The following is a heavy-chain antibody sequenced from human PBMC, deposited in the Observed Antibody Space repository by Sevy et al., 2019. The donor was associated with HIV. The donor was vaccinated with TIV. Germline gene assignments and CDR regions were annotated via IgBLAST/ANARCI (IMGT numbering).Heavy chain of an antibody. V-gene: IGHV3-30-3*01. D-gene: IGHD1-26*01. CDR1: GFAFSTHA. CDR2: ISYEGTET. Sequence: GGSLRLSCAASGFAFSTHAMHWVRQAPGKGLEWVAVISYEGTETFYAASVEGRFTISRDNSKNMLSLQINSLRPEDTAVYYCARDGGYSVKWYPLYWGHGTLVSVSS. CDR3: ARDGGYSVKWYPLY. J-gene: IGHJ4*01.